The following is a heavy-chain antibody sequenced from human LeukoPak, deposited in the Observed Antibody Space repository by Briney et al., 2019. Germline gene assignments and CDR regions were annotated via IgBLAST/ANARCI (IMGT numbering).Heavy chain of an antibody. Sequence: QSGGSLRLSCAASGFTFNNYAMSWVRQAPGKGLEWVSAISGSGDNTYYADSVKGRFTISRDNSKNTLYLQMNNLRADDTAVYYCATSPTFDPWGQGTLVTVSS. V-gene: IGHV3-23*01. CDR3: ATSPTFDP. J-gene: IGHJ5*02. CDR1: GFTFNNYA. CDR2: ISGSGDNT.